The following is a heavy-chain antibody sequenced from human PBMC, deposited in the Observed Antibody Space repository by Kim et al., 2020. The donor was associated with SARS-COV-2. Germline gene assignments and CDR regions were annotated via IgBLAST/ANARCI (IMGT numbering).Heavy chain of an antibody. J-gene: IGHJ6*02. D-gene: IGHD5-12*01. CDR2: ISYDGSNK. Sequence: GGSLRLSCAASGFTFSSYGMHWVRQAPGKGLEWVAVISYDGSNKYYADSVKGRFTISRDNSKNTLYLQMNSLRAEDTAVYYCAKVLVDIVATMGMDVWGQGTTVTVSS. CDR1: GFTFSSYG. V-gene: IGHV3-30*18. CDR3: AKVLVDIVATMGMDV.